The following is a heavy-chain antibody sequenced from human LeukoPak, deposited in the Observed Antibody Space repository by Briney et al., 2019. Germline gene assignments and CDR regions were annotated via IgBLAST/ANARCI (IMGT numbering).Heavy chain of an antibody. CDR2: MSPNSGDT. J-gene: IGHJ4*02. CDR3: ARGPPNWGFDF. CDR1: GYTFTSYD. Sequence: GASVKVSCKASGYTFTSYDINWVRHATGQGLGWMGWMSPNSGDTGYAQKFQGRVTMTRDTSISTAYMELTSLRSEDTAIYYCARGPPNWGFDFWGQGALVTVSS. D-gene: IGHD7-27*01. V-gene: IGHV1-8*01.